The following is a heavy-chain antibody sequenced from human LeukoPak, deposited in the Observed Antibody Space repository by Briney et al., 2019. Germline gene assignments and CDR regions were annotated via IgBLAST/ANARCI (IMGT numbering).Heavy chain of an antibody. Sequence: GGSLRLSCAASGFTFDDYAMHWVRQAPGKGLEWVSGISWNSGSIGYADSVKGRFTISRDNAKNSLYLQVNGLRAEDTALYYCAKAPGYYYDSGGNFDYWGQGTLVTVSS. CDR3: AKAPGYYYDSGGNFDY. V-gene: IGHV3-9*01. D-gene: IGHD3-22*01. J-gene: IGHJ4*02. CDR2: ISWNSGSI. CDR1: GFTFDDYA.